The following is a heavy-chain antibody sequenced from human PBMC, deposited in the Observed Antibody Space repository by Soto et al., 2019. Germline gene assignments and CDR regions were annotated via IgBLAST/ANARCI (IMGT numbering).Heavy chain of an antibody. Sequence: QVQLVQSGAAVREPGASVKVSCKASGYSFTSLDINWVRQTTGQGLEWMGWMQPSSGRTGYAQKLQGRVTMTRDTTRITTYMKLSSLTSDDTASYYSAPGVTAGFDYWGQGNLVTVAS. V-gene: IGHV1-8*01. CDR3: APGVTAGFDY. D-gene: IGHD6-25*01. J-gene: IGHJ4*02. CDR2: MQPSSGRT. CDR1: GYSFTSLD.